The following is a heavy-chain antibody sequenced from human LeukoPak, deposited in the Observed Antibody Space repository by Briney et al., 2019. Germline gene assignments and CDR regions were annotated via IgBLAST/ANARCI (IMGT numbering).Heavy chain of an antibody. CDR2: IYYSGST. CDR1: GGSISSSSYY. CDR3: ARRSYSGTTLRPYYFDY. D-gene: IGHD1-26*01. Sequence: SETLSLTCTVSGGSISSSSYYWGWIRQPPGKGLEWIGSIYYSGSTYYNPSLKSRLTLSVDTSKNQFSLKLSSVTAADTAVYYCARRSYSGTTLRPYYFDYWGQGTLVTVSS. V-gene: IGHV4-39*07. J-gene: IGHJ4*02.